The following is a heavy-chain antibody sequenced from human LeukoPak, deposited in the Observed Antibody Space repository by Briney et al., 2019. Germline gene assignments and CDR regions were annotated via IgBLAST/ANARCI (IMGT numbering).Heavy chain of an antibody. CDR1: GGSISSYY. CDR3: ARSPIVRDEDWFDP. D-gene: IGHD2-8*01. J-gene: IGHJ5*02. Sequence: SETLSLTCTVSGGSISSYYWSWIRQPAGKGLEWIGRIYTSGSTNYNPSLKSRVTMSVDTSKNQFSLKLSSVTAADTAVYYCARSPIVRDEDWFDPWGQGTLVTVSS. V-gene: IGHV4-4*07. CDR2: IYTSGST.